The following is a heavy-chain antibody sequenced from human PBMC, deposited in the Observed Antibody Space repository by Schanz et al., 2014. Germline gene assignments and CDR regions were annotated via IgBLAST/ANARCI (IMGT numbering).Heavy chain of an antibody. J-gene: IGHJ5*02. CDR3: ARGGCFESASFQS. D-gene: IGHD2-2*01. CDR2: INPSSGTT. CDR1: GYTFTTYY. Sequence: QVQLVQSGAEVKKPGVSVKVSCKASGYTFTTYYIHWVRQAPGQGLEWMGKINPSSGTTRIAQNFQGSIAVSRDTSTSTVNRELSSLGSEDAAVYYCARGGCFESASFQSWGQGTLVTVSS. V-gene: IGHV1-46*03.